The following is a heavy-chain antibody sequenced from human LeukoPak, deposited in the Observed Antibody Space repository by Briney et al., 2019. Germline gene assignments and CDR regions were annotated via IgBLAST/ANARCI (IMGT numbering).Heavy chain of an antibody. J-gene: IGHJ4*02. CDR1: GFTFSNYA. CDR2: ISGSGGNT. V-gene: IGHV3-23*01. CDR3: ARHVVAVGFDY. D-gene: IGHD3-22*01. Sequence: GALRLSCAASGFTFSNYAMNWVRQAPGKGLEWVSAISGSGGNTYYSDSVKGRFTISRDNSKNTLYLQMNSLRAEDTAVYYCARHVVAVGFDYWGQGTLVTVSS.